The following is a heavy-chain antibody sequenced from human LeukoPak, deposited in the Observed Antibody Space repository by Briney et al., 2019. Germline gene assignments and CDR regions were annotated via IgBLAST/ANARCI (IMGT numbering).Heavy chain of an antibody. D-gene: IGHD3-10*01. CDR2: ISGSGGST. CDR3: AKGRFYYGSGSYGDY. Sequence: GGSLRLSCVGAGFTFSSYAMSWVRQAPGKGLEWVSAISGSGGSTYHADSMKGRFTISRDTSKNTLYLQMNSLRAEDTAVYYCAKGRFYYGSGSYGDYWGQGTLVTVSS. J-gene: IGHJ4*02. V-gene: IGHV3-23*01. CDR1: GFTFSSYA.